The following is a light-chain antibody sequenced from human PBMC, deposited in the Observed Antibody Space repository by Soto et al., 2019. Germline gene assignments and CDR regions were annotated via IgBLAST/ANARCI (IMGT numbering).Light chain of an antibody. CDR1: SSDVGGY. J-gene: IGLJ2*01. CDR3: TSFTNSGTLVV. CDR2: DVS. V-gene: IGLV2-14*01. Sequence: QSALTQPASVSGSPGQSITISCTATSSDVGGYQQHPGKAPKLMIYDVSNRPSGVSNRFSGSKSGNTASLTISGLQAEDEADYHCTSFTNSGTLVVFGGGTKLTVL.